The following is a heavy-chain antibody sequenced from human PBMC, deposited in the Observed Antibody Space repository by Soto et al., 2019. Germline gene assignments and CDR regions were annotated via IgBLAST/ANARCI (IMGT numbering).Heavy chain of an antibody. Sequence: GGSLRLSCAASGFRFSDHYMTWIRQAPGKGLEWVSKISGGGATIYYADSVKGRFTVSRDNAKNSVYLQMNSLRAEDTAVYYCASHAYYYASGFWGQGTLVTVSS. D-gene: IGHD3-10*01. V-gene: IGHV3-11*01. CDR1: GFRFSDHY. J-gene: IGHJ4*02. CDR2: ISGGGATI. CDR3: ASHAYYYASGF.